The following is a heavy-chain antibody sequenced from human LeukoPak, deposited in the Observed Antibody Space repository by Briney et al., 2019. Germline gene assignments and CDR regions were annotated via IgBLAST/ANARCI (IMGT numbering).Heavy chain of an antibody. CDR2: INHSGST. CDR3: ARGQQLVYGY. V-gene: IGHV4-34*01. CDR1: GGSFSGYY. Sequence: SETLSLTCAVYGGSFSGYYWSWIRQPPGKGLEWIGEINHSGSTNYNPSLKSRVTISVDTSKNQFSLKLSSVTAADTAVYYCARGQQLVYGYWGQGTLVTVSS. D-gene: IGHD6-13*01. J-gene: IGHJ4*02.